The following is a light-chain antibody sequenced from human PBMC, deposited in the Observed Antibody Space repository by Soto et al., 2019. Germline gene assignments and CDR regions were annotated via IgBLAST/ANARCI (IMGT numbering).Light chain of an antibody. J-gene: IGKJ4*01. CDR1: QSISSW. CDR3: QQYNSSPGLT. Sequence: DIQMTQSPSTLSASVGDRVTITCRASQSISSWLAWYQQKPGKAPKLLIYDASSLESGVPSRFSGSGSGTEFTLTISSLQPDDFATYYCQQYNSSPGLTFGGGTKVDIK. V-gene: IGKV1-5*01. CDR2: DAS.